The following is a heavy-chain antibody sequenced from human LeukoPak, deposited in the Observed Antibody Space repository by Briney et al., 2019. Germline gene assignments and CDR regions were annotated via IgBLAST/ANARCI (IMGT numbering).Heavy chain of an antibody. J-gene: IGHJ4*02. V-gene: IGHV3-33*01. Sequence: PGRSLRLSCAASGFSFSSYDMHWVRQAPGKGLEWVAVIWYDGSNKYHADSVKGRFTISRDNSKNTLYLQMKSLRAEDTAVYCCARDLGYPDYWGQGTLVAVSS. CDR1: GFSFSSYD. CDR3: ARDLGYPDY. D-gene: IGHD3-16*02. CDR2: IWYDGSNK.